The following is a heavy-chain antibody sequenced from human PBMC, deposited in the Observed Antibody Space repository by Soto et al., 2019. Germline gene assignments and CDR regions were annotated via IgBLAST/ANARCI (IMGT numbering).Heavy chain of an antibody. CDR1: GGSISSYY. J-gene: IGHJ4*02. V-gene: IGHV4-59*01. CDR2: IYYSGST. CDR3: AGGIAAAGSYFDY. D-gene: IGHD6-13*01. Sequence: PSETLSLTCTVSGGSISSYYWSWIRQPPGKGLEWIGYIYYSGSTNYNPSLKSRVTISVDTSKNQFSLKLSSVTAADTAVYYCAGGIAAAGSYFDYWGQGTLVTVSS.